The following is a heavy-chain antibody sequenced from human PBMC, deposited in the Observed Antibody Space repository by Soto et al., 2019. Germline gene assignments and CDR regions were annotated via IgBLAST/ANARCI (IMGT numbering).Heavy chain of an antibody. V-gene: IGHV3-74*01. J-gene: IGHJ4*02. Sequence: GSLRLSCEASGFIFKMYYLHWVRQTPGKGPVWVARINDEGNNATYADSVKGRFTISRDNAKNTLYLQMDGLRVDDTGLYYCTRGPRVSSIGTGAYWGQGSLVTVSS. CDR2: INDEGNNA. CDR3: TRGPRVSSIGTGAY. CDR1: GFIFKMYY. D-gene: IGHD1-26*01.